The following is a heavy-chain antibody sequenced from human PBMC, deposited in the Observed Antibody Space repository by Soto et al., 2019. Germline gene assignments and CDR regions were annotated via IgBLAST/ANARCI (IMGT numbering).Heavy chain of an antibody. J-gene: IGHJ5*02. D-gene: IGHD3-3*01. CDR1: GGAISGYY. CDR3: ARGQRFSDWFDP. CDR2: IYSSGST. Sequence: LSLTCTVTGGAISGYYWTWIRQSDGEGLEWIGRIYSSGSTNYNPSLKSRVTISLDTSMNYFSLRLSSVTAADTAVYYCARGQRFSDWFDPWGQGTLVTSPQ. V-gene: IGHV4-4*07.